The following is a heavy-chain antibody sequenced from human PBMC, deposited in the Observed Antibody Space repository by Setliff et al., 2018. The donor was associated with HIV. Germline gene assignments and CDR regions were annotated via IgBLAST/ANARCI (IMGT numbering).Heavy chain of an antibody. D-gene: IGHD7-27*01. CDR1: GYFFLNSW. Sequence: GESLKISCQASGYFFLNSWIGWVRQVPGKGLEWVAVIYPGDSETRYSPSFEGQVTISADRSITTAYLQWDSLKASDTAMYYCTRRRRAPGTGDLEAYWGQGTLVTVSS. CDR2: IYPGDSET. CDR3: TRRRRAPGTGDLEAY. J-gene: IGHJ4*02. V-gene: IGHV5-51*01.